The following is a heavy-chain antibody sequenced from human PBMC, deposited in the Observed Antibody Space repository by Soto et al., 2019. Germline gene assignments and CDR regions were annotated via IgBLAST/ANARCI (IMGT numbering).Heavy chain of an antibody. J-gene: IGHJ4*02. D-gene: IGHD2-15*01. Sequence: SVKVSCKASGGSLSTNPISWVRQAPGQGLEWMGGTGSGTGPGNHAQKFQGRLTVTADKSTSTVYMELTNLSSEDTAVDYCARRDSGGFYRFFDSWGQGTLVTVS. V-gene: IGHV1-69*06. CDR3: ARRDSGGFYRFFDS. CDR1: GGSLSTNP. CDR2: TGSGTGPG.